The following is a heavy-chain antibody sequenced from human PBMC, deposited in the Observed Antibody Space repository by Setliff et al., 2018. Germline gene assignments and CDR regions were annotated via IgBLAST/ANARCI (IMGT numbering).Heavy chain of an antibody. D-gene: IGHD3-3*01. J-gene: IGHJ6*04. CDR1: GYPFTSYD. V-gene: IGHV1-8*02. CDR2: LNPSSGDT. CDR3: ARGRTRTSTIFGIVSLSP. Sequence: ASVKVSCKASGYPFTSYDIHWLRLTSGQGLEWMGWLNPSSGDTGFAPKFQGRVTVTRDTSINTANMELSRLTSEDTVVYYCARGRTRTSTIFGIVSLSPWGDGTTVTVSS.